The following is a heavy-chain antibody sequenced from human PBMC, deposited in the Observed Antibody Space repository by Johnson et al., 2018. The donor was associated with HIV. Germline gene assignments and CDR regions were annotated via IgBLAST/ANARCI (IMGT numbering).Heavy chain of an antibody. D-gene: IGHD6-6*01. CDR3: ARDREQLVRYAFDI. J-gene: IGHJ3*02. Sequence: VQLVESGGGLIQPGGSLRLSCAVSGFTFSSSAMSWVRQAPGKGLEWVSGISGSGGSTFYADSVKGRFTISRDNSKNSLYLQMNSLRAEDTAVYYCARDREQLVRYAFDIWGQGTMVTVSS. CDR2: ISGSGGST. V-gene: IGHV3-23*04. CDR1: GFTFSSSA.